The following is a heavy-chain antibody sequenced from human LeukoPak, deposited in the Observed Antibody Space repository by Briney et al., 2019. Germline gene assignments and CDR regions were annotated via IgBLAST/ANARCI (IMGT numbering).Heavy chain of an antibody. CDR3: ARTSTSGFGEFFDGMDV. J-gene: IGHJ6*02. V-gene: IGHV1-2*02. CDR2: IGPNTGGT. D-gene: IGHD3-10*01. CDR1: GYTFTGYF. Sequence: ASVKVSCKASGYTFTGYFIHWVRQAPGQGLEWMGWIGPNTGGTNYAQKFQGRVTMTRDRSTSTAYMEVRRLTSDDTALYYCARTSTSGFGEFFDGMDVWGQGTTVTVSS.